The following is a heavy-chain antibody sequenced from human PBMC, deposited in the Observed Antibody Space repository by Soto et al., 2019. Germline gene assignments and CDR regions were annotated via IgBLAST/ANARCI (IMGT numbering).Heavy chain of an antibody. J-gene: IGHJ6*02. CDR2: IIPIFGTA. CDR3: ARDRADIVVVPAATPYYYYGMDV. D-gene: IGHD2-2*02. CDR1: GGTFSSHA. Sequence: SVKVSCKASGGTFSSHAISWVRQAPGQGLEWMGGIIPIFGTADYAQKFQGRVTITADESTSTAYMELSSLRSEDTAVYYCARDRADIVVVPAATPYYYYGMDVWGQGTTVTVSS. V-gene: IGHV1-69*13.